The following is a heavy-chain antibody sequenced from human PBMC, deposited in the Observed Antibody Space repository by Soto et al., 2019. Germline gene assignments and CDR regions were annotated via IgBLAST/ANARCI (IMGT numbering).Heavy chain of an antibody. CDR1: GFTFSLSA. J-gene: IGHJ4*02. V-gene: IGHV3-23*01. Sequence: EVQLLESGGGFVQPGESLRLSCAASGFTFSLSAMSWVRQAPGRGLDWVSSLSGGGSTTDYADSVKGRFTISRDNSKNTVHLQMNSLRAKDTAVYYCAKGPEYDIWTGCDYWGQGALVTVSS. D-gene: IGHD3-9*01. CDR2: LSGGGSTT. CDR3: AKGPEYDIWTGCDY.